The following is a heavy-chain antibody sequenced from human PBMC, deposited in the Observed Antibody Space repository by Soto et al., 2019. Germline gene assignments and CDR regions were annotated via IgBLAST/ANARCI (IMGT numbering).Heavy chain of an antibody. CDR3: AKVPYCSSTSCYHYFDY. J-gene: IGHJ4*02. D-gene: IGHD2-2*01. V-gene: IGHV3-9*01. CDR2: ISWNSGSI. CDR1: GFTFDDYA. Sequence: GGSLRLSCAASGFTFDDYAMHWVRQAPGKGLEWVSGISWNSGSIGYADSVKGRFTISRDNAKNSLYLQMNSLRAEDTALYYCAKVPYCSSTSCYHYFDYWGQGTLVTVSS.